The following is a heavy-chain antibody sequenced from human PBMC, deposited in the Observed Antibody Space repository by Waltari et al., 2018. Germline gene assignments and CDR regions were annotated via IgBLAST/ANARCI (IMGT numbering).Heavy chain of an antibody. D-gene: IGHD6-13*01. CDR3: ARGGAAAGNFNY. CDR1: GGSVSSGGYY. CDR2: IYYNGST. Sequence: QVQLQESGPGLAKPSQTLSLTCTVPGGSVSSGGYYWSWIRQHPGKGLGWIGYIYYNGSTYYNPSRKSRVTILEGTSKNQFSLKLTSVTAADTAVYYCARGGAAAGNFNYWGQGTLVTVSS. J-gene: IGHJ4*02. V-gene: IGHV4-31*03.